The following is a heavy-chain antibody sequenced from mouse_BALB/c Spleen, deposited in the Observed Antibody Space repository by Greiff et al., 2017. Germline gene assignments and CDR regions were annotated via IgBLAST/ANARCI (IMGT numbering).Heavy chain of an antibody. Sequence: QVQLQQPGAELVKPGASVKLSCKASGYTFTSYYMYWVKQRPGQGLEWIGGINPSNGGTNFNEKFKSKATLTVDKSSSTAYMQLSSLTSEDSAVYYCTKEQYGNYFAYWGQGTLVTVSA. D-gene: IGHD2-10*02. J-gene: IGHJ3*01. CDR1: GYTFTSYY. CDR2: INPSNGGT. V-gene: IGHV1S81*02. CDR3: TKEQYGNYFAY.